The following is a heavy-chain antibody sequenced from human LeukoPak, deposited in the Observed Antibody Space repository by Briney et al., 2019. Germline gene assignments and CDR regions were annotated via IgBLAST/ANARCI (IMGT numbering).Heavy chain of an antibody. CDR1: GYTFTGFY. D-gene: IGHD3-10*01. CDR2: INPNSGDT. J-gene: IGHJ5*02. CDR3: ARIYGSGSYYNERGNWFDP. Sequence: ASVKVSCKASGYTFTGFYMHWVRQAPGQGLEWMGWINPNSGDTNYAQKFQGRVTMTRDTSISTAYMELSRLRSDDTAVYYCARIYGSGSYYNERGNWFDPWGQGTLVTVSS. V-gene: IGHV1-2*02.